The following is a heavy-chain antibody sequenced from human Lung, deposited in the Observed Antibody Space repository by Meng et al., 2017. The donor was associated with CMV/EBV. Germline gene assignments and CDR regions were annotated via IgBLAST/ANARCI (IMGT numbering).Heavy chain of an antibody. D-gene: IGHD6-6*01. CDR2: IRHSGGIT. V-gene: IGHV4-34*01. CDR3: ARQYSSSYYSDY. Sequence: SETLSLTCGIYGGSLSGYYWSWSRQTPGKGLEWIGEIRHSGGITNYNPSLKSRVTISIDKSKKQFSLKLSAVTAADTAVYYCARQYSSSYYSDYWGQGTLVTVSS. J-gene: IGHJ4*02. CDR1: GGSLSGYY.